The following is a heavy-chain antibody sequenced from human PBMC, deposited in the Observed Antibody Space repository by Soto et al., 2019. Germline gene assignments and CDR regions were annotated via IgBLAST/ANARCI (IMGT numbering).Heavy chain of an antibody. CDR1: GFTFSSYA. D-gene: IGHD1-26*01. CDR3: ARRGSGSYYDC. CDR2: ISGSGGST. V-gene: IGHV3-23*01. Sequence: EVQLLESGGGLVQPGGSLRLSCAASGFTFSSYAMRWVRQAPGKGLGWVSAISGSGGSTYYADSVKGRFTISRDNSKNSLYLQMQSLRAEDTAVYYCARRGSGSYYDCWGQGTLGTVSS. J-gene: IGHJ4*02.